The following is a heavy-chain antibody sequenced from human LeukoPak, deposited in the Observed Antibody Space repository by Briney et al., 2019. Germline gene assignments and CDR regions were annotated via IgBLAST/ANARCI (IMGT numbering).Heavy chain of an antibody. V-gene: IGHV3-21*01. CDR2: ISSSSSYI. D-gene: IGHD1-26*01. Sequence: GGSLRLSCAASGFTFSSYSMNWVRQAPGKGLEWVSSISSSSSYIYYAGSVKGRFTISRDNAKNSLYLQMNSLRAEDTAVYYCARAYSETYGLGYYYMDIWGKGTTVTISS. J-gene: IGHJ6*03. CDR1: GFTFSSYS. CDR3: ARAYSETYGLGYYYMDI.